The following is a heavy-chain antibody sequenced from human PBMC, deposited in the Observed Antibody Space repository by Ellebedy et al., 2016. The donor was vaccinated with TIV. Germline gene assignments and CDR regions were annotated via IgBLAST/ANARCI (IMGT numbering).Heavy chain of an antibody. CDR2: VFHSGSP. CDR3: AGDRVLRGGDTYSFYTMDV. Sequence: PSETLSLTCHVSGGSISNYYWSWIRLPPGKGLEWIGYVFHSGSPNYNPSLTSRVTMSVATSKNQFSLRLTSVTAADTAVYYCAGDRVLRGGDTYSFYTMDVWGQGTTVTVSS. D-gene: IGHD2-21*02. V-gene: IGHV4-59*01. CDR1: GGSISNYY. J-gene: IGHJ6*02.